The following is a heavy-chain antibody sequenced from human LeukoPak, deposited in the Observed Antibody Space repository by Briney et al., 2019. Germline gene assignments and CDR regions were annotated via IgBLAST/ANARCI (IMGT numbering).Heavy chain of an antibody. Sequence: SESLSLTCTVSGGSISGSSYYWGWIRQPPGKGLEWIGSIYYSGSTYYNPSLKSRVTISVDTSKNQFSLKLSSVTAADTAVYYCARVRCTNGVCLGWFDPWGQGTLVTVSS. D-gene: IGHD2-8*01. CDR1: GGSISGSSYY. V-gene: IGHV4-39*07. CDR2: IYYSGST. J-gene: IGHJ5*02. CDR3: ARVRCTNGVCLGWFDP.